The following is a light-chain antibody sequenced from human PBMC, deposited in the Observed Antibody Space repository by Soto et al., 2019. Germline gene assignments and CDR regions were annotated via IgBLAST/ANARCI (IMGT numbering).Light chain of an antibody. V-gene: IGLV2-14*01. CDR2: DVS. Sequence: QSALTQPASVSGSPGQSITISCTGTSSDIGAYNYVSWYQQHPGKAPKLMIYDVSNRPSGVSNRFSGSKSGHTASLTIAGLQAEDEADYYCRSYTSSSTVVFGGGTKLTVL. CDR1: SSDIGAYNY. CDR3: RSYTSSSTVV. J-gene: IGLJ2*01.